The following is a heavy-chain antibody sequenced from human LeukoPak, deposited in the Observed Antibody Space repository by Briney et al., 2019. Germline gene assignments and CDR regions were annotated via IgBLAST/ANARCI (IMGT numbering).Heavy chain of an antibody. Sequence: ASVKVSCKSSGYTFTSYGISWVRQAPGQGLEWMGWISAYNGNTNYAQKLQGRVTMTTDTSTSTAYMELRSLRSDDTAVYYWASQPYYYGSGGGRFDYWGQGTLVTVSS. CDR3: ASQPYYYGSGGGRFDY. CDR1: GYTFTSYG. D-gene: IGHD3-10*01. CDR2: ISAYNGNT. V-gene: IGHV1-18*04. J-gene: IGHJ4*02.